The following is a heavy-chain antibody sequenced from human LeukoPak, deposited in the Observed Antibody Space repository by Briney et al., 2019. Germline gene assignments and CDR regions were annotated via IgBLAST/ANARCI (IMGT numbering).Heavy chain of an antibody. CDR2: ISYSETT. CDR1: GVAINSVTYS. V-gene: IGHV4-39*01. D-gene: IGHD4-17*01. J-gene: IGHJ4*02. CDR3: ARRGFGNGDYSFDY. Sequence: SETLSLTCTVSGVAINSVTYSWAWIRQPPGKGLEWIGYISYSETTTYNPSLKSRVAISIDTSKNQFSLKLSSVTAADTDVYYCARRGFGNGDYSFDYWGQGALVTVSS.